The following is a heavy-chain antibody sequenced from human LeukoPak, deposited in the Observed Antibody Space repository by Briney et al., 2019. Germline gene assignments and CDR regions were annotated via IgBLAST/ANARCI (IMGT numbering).Heavy chain of an antibody. CDR1: GCSFTSYW. V-gene: IGHV5-51*01. CDR3: ARLSLWFGELLPVDY. J-gene: IGHJ4*02. D-gene: IGHD3-10*01. Sequence: GESLQSSCKGSGCSFTSYWIGWVRRMPGKGREWMGIIYPGDSDTRYSPSFQGQVTISADKSISTAYLQWSSLKASDTAMYYCARLSLWFGELLPVDYWGQGTLVTVSS. CDR2: IYPGDSDT.